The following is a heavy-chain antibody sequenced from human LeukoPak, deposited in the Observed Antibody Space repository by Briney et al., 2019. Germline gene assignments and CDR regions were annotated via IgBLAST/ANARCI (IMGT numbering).Heavy chain of an antibody. CDR1: GFTFSSYS. D-gene: IGHD3-22*01. CDR3: ARASGDYYDSSGYGAFDI. CDR2: ISTSSSYI. Sequence: GGSLRLSCAASGFTFSSYSMNWVRQAPGKGLEWVSSISTSSSYIYYADSVKGRFTISRDNAKNSLYLQMNSLRAEDTAVYYCARASGDYYDSSGYGAFDIWGQGTMVTVSS. J-gene: IGHJ3*02. V-gene: IGHV3-21*01.